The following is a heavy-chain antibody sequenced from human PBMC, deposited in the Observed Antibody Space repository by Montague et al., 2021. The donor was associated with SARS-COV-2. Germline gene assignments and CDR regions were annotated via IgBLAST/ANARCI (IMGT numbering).Heavy chain of an antibody. D-gene: IGHD6-25*01. Sequence: TLSLTCTVSGGSISSGAFYWSWIRQNAGKGLEWIGYILYNGGSYYNPSLESRVIISMDTSKNQFSLNVTSVTAADTAVYFCARVPSGWPPSNWFDPWGQGTLVTVSS. V-gene: IGHV4-31*03. CDR3: ARVPSGWPPSNWFDP. CDR2: ILYNGGS. J-gene: IGHJ5*02. CDR1: GGSISSGAFY.